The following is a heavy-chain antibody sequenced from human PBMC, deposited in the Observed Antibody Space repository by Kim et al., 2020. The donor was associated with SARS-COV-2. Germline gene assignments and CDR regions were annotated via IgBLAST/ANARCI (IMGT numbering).Heavy chain of an antibody. D-gene: IGHD6-19*01. CDR1: GFTFSSYW. CDR3: ARDGGVAGLFDY. Sequence: GGSLRLSCAASGFTFSSYWLTWVRQAPGKGLEWVANIKQDGSEKSYVDSVKGRFTISRDNAKNSLYLQMNSLRAEDTAVYYCARDGGVAGLFDYWGQGTLVTVSA. V-gene: IGHV3-7*01. J-gene: IGHJ4*02. CDR2: IKQDGSEK.